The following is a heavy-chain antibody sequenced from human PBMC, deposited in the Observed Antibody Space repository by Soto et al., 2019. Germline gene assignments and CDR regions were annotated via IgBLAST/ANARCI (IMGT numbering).Heavy chain of an antibody. CDR3: ARVPDR. J-gene: IGHJ5*02. Sequence: SETLSLTCTVSGGSISSSSYYWGWIRQPPGKGLEWIGSIYYSGSTYYNPSLKSRVTISVDRSKNQFPLKLSSVTAADTAVYYCARVPDRWGQGTLVTVSS. CDR2: IYYSGST. V-gene: IGHV4-39*06. D-gene: IGHD2-2*01. CDR1: GGSISSSSYY.